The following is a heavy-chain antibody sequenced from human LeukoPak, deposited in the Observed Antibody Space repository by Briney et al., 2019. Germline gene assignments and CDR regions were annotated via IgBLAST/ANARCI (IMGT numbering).Heavy chain of an antibody. D-gene: IGHD3-10*01. J-gene: IGHJ4*02. CDR1: GFTFSSYW. Sequence: GGSLRLSCAASGFTFSSYWMNWVRQGPGKGLEWVANIRQDGGDEYYADSVKGRFTISRDNAKNSLYLQMHSLRAEDTAVYYCARDFFATGSFDYWGQGTLVTVSS. CDR2: IRQDGGDE. V-gene: IGHV3-7*04. CDR3: ARDFFATGSFDY.